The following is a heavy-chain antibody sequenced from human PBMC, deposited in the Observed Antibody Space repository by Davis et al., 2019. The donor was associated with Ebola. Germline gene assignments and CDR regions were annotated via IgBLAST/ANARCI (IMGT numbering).Heavy chain of an antibody. CDR2: IRSKANSYAT. V-gene: IGHV3-73*01. CDR1: GFTFSGSA. D-gene: IGHD4-23*01. Sequence: GESLKISCAASGFTFSGSAMHWVRQASGKGLEWVGRIRSKANSYATAYAASVKGRFTISRDDSKNTAYLQMNSLKTEDTAVYYCTSRRDGSNSNYWGQGTLVTVSS. CDR3: TSRRDGSNSNY. J-gene: IGHJ4*02.